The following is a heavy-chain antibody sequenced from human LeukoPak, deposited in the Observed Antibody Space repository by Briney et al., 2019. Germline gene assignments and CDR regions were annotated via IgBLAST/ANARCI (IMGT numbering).Heavy chain of an antibody. Sequence: SQTLSLTCTVSGGSISSSGYYWGWIRHPAGKGLEWIGGIYTIGSTHYNPSLRSRVTISVYTSKNQFSLKLSSVTAADTAVYCCARYSSSSSYYYYMDVWGKGTTVTVSS. CDR3: ARYSSSSSYYYYMDV. CDR1: GGSISSSGYY. V-gene: IGHV4-61*02. J-gene: IGHJ6*03. CDR2: IYTIGST. D-gene: IGHD6-6*01.